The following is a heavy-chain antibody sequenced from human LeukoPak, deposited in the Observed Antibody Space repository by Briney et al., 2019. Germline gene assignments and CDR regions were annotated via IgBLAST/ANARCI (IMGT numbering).Heavy chain of an antibody. CDR2: IYSGGST. Sequence: GGSLRLSCAASGFTVSSNYMSWVRQAPGKGLEWVSVIYSGGSTGYADSVKGRFTISRDNSKNTLYLQMSSLRAEDTAVYYCARFRVDDAFDIWGQGTMVTVSS. J-gene: IGHJ3*02. CDR1: GFTVSSNY. CDR3: ARFRVDDAFDI. V-gene: IGHV3-66*01.